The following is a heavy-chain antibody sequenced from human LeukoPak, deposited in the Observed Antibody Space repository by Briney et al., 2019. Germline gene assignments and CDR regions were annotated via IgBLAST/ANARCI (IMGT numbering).Heavy chain of an antibody. CDR2: IDWDDDK. D-gene: IGHD6-19*01. V-gene: IGHV2-70*12. CDR1: GFSLSTRGMC. CDR3: AHETSCGYYFDY. J-gene: IGHJ4*02. Sequence: SGPTLVNPTQTLTLTCTFSGFSLSTRGMCVSWIRQPPGKALEWLARIDWDDDKYYSTSLKTRLTISKDTSKNQVVLTMTNMDPVDTATYYCAHETSCGYYFDYWGQGTLVTVSS.